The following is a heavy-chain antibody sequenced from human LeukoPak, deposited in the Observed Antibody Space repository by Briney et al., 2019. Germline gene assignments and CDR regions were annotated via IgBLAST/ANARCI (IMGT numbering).Heavy chain of an antibody. V-gene: IGHV4-61*01. CDR1: GGSVNSHNNY. CDR3: ASPIIAVAGTDYYGMDV. Sequence: SETLSLTCTVSGGSVNSHNNYWRWIRQPPGKGLEWIGEINHSGSTNYNPSLKSRVTISVDTSKNQFSLKLSSVTAADTAVYYCASPIIAVAGTDYYGMDVWGQGTTVTVSS. D-gene: IGHD6-19*01. CDR2: INHSGST. J-gene: IGHJ6*02.